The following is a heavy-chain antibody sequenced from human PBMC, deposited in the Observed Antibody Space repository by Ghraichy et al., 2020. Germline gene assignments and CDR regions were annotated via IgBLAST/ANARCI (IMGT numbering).Heavy chain of an antibody. V-gene: IGHV1-69*13. Sequence: VKVSCKTSGGSIRSHAITWVRQAPGQGLEWLGAIIPVFGTTDYAPKFQGRVTITADESTDTAYMELSRLRSEDTAIYYCATPYYYDSSAYWGQGTQVTVS. CDR3: ATPYYYDSSAY. D-gene: IGHD3-22*01. J-gene: IGHJ4*02. CDR2: IIPVFGTT. CDR1: GGSIRSHA.